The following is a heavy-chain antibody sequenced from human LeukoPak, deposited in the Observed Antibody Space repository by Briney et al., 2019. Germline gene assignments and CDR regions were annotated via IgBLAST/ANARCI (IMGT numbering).Heavy chain of an antibody. Sequence: ASVKVSCKASGYSFTRYGISWVRQAPGQGLEWMGWISAYNGNTNYAHNLQGRVTMTTDTSTNTAYMELRSLRYEDTAVYYCARDVSSPSSWWFDPWGQGTLVIVSS. CDR3: ARDVSSPSSWWFDP. D-gene: IGHD2-2*01. CDR2: ISAYNGNT. J-gene: IGHJ5*02. CDR1: GYSFTRYG. V-gene: IGHV1-18*01.